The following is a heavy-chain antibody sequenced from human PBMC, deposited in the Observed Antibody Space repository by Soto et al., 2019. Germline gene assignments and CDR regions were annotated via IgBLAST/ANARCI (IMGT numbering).Heavy chain of an antibody. J-gene: IGHJ4*02. CDR3: ACSLYYYDRSGYY. CDR1: EVKCRGYA. CDR2: ISGSGGST. V-gene: IGHV3-23*01. Sequence: RVSNTASEVKCRGYAMSCVSKAPGKGLEWVSAISGSGGSTYYADSVKGRFTISRDNSKNTLYLQMNSLRAEDTAVYYCACSLYYYDRSGYYLGQGTLVTVSS. D-gene: IGHD3-22*01.